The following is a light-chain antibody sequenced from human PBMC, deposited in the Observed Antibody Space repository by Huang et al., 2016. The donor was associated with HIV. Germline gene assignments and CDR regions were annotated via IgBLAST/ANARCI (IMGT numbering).Light chain of an antibody. CDR2: GAT. CDR3: QQYNNWPRT. V-gene: IGKV3-15*01. J-gene: IGKJ1*01. Sequence: EIVMTQSLATLSVSPGERATLSCRAGQSVSSNLAWYQQKPGQAPRLLIYGATTRATGIPARFSGSGSGTEFTLTISSLQSEDFAVYYCQQYNNWPRTFGQGTKVDIK. CDR1: QSVSSN.